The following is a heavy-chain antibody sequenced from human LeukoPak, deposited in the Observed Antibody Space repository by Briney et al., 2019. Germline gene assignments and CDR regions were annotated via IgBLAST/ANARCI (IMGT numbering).Heavy chain of an antibody. CDR3: AREGQWLVPTHYYYGMDV. Sequence: GASVKVSCKASGYTSTSYYMHWVRQAPGQGLEWMGIINPSGGSTSYAQKFQGRVTMTRDTSTSTVYMELSSLRSEDTAVYYCAREGQWLVPTHYYYGMDVWGQGTTVTVSS. J-gene: IGHJ6*02. V-gene: IGHV1-46*01. CDR1: GYTSTSYY. CDR2: INPSGGST. D-gene: IGHD6-19*01.